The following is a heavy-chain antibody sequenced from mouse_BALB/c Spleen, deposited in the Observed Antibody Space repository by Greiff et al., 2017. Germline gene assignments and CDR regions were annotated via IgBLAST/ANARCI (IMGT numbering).Heavy chain of an antibody. Sequence: EVNVVESGGGLVKPGGSLKLSCAASGFTFSDYYMYWVRQTPEKRLEWVATISDGGSYTYYPDSVKGRFTISRDNAKNNLYLQMSSLKSEDTAMYYCARTGITTATGAMDYWGQGTSVTVSS. D-gene: IGHD1-2*01. CDR3: ARTGITTATGAMDY. J-gene: IGHJ4*01. CDR1: GFTFSDYY. V-gene: IGHV5-4*02. CDR2: ISDGGSYT.